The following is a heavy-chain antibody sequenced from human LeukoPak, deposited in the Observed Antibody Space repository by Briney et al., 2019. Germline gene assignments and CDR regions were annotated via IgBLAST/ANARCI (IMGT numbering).Heavy chain of an antibody. Sequence: PGGSLRLSCAASGFTFSTYAMTWVRQAPGKGLEWVSLITGSAGSTYYADSVKGRFTISRDNFKNTVSLQMNSLRAEDTALYYCAKDAQRGFDYSNSLEHWGQGSLVTVSS. CDR3: AKDAQRGFDYSNSLEH. V-gene: IGHV3-23*01. D-gene: IGHD4-11*01. CDR1: GFTFSTYA. CDR2: ITGSAGST. J-gene: IGHJ4*02.